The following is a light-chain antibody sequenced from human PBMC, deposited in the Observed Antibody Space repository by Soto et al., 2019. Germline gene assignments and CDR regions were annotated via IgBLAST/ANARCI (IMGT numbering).Light chain of an antibody. CDR3: QQYGRSPPFT. CDR2: GAS. J-gene: IGKJ2*01. V-gene: IGKV3-20*01. Sequence: EIVLTQSPGTLSLSPGERATLSCRASQSVSSTYIAWYQQNPGQAPRLLIYGASSRATGIADRFSGSGSGTDFTLTISRLEPEDFAVYFCQQYGRSPPFTFGQGTKVDSK. CDR1: QSVSSTY.